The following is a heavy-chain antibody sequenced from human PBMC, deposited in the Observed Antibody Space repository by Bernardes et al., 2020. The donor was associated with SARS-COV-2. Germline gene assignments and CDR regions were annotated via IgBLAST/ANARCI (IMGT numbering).Heavy chain of an antibody. CDR3: SKGGGFYYDDRLTFDM. J-gene: IGHJ3*02. CDR1: GFTFRNYA. V-gene: IGHV3-23*01. CDR2: IRGGGVRM. Sequence: GGPLRLSCAASGFTFRNYAMNWVRQAPGKGLEWVSGIRGGGVRMYYAESVKGRFTISRDDSRNTLSLQMNSLRVEDTAVDYCSKGGGFYYDDRLTFDMWGQGTMVTVSS. D-gene: IGHD3-22*01.